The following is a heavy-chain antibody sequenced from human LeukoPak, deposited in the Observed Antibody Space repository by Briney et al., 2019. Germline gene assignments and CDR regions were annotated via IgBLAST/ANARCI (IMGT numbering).Heavy chain of an antibody. J-gene: IGHJ4*02. D-gene: IGHD3-22*01. CDR1: GFTFSSYA. V-gene: IGHV3-23*01. CDR3: AKDLGDSSGYYYGFDY. CDR2: ISGSGGST. Sequence: GGSLRLSCAASGFTFSSYAMTWVRQAPGKGLEWVSGISGSGGSTNYADSVKGRFTISRDNSKNALNLQMNSLRAEDTAVYYCAKDLGDSSGYYYGFDYWGQGTLVTVSS.